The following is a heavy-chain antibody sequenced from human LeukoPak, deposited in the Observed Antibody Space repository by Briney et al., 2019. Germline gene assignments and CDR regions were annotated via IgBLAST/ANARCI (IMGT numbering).Heavy chain of an antibody. CDR3: ARGRTGSFDVFDI. Sequence: GGSLRLSCAASGFAFSSYSIHWVRQAPGKGLEWVTVIPYDGGNKYYADSVKGRFTISRDNSKNTLYLQMNSLRTEDAAMYFCARGRTGSFDVFDIWGRGTMVTVSS. CDR1: GFAFSSYS. CDR2: IPYDGGNK. V-gene: IGHV3-30-3*01. J-gene: IGHJ3*02. D-gene: IGHD1-26*01.